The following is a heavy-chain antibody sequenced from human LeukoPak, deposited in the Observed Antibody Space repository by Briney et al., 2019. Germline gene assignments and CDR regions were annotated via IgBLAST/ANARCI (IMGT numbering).Heavy chain of an antibody. CDR2: INHSGYT. Sequence: SETLSLTCAVSGVSFDDYYWSWVRQTPGKGLEWTGEINHSGYTNDSPSLKSRVTLSIDTSRKQFSLNLRSVTVADTGIYYCTRMTAGHDYWGQGTLVTVSS. CDR3: TRMTAGHDY. CDR1: GVSFDDYY. V-gene: IGHV4-34*01. J-gene: IGHJ4*02. D-gene: IGHD2-21*02.